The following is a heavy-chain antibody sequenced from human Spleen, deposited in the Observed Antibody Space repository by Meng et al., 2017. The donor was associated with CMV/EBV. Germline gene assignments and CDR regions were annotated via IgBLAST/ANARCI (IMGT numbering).Heavy chain of an antibody. D-gene: IGHD4-17*01. J-gene: IGHJ4*02. CDR3: ARDPGYGDSYGVFDY. CDR2: ISPTGTPI. Sequence: GESLKISCAASRFTFSSYAMSWVRQAPGKGLEWVSYISPTGTPIHYADSVRGRFTISRDNAKNSLYLQMNSLRVEDTAVYYCARDPGYGDSYGVFDYWGQGTLVTVSS. V-gene: IGHV3-48*03. CDR1: RFTFSSYA.